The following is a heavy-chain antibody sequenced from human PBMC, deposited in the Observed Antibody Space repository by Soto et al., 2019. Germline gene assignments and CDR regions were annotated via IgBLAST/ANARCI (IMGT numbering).Heavy chain of an antibody. CDR2: IYYTGST. CDR1: AGSIRNYY. V-gene: IGHV4-59*01. Sequence: SETLSLTCTVSAGSIRNYYWSWIRQPPGKGLEWIGHIYYTGSTKYNPSLKSRVIRSVDTSKNQFSLNLSSVTAADTAVYYCARHDVLDYWGQGTLVTVSS. D-gene: IGHD6-6*01. CDR3: ARHDVLDY. J-gene: IGHJ4*02.